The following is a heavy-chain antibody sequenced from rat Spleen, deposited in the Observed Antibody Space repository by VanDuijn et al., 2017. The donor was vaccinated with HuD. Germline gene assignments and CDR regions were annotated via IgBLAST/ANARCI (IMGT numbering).Heavy chain of an antibody. CDR3: ARAGYLRDWYFDF. Sequence: EVQLVESGGGLVQPGRSLKLSCAASGFTFSDYNMAWVRQAPKKGLEWVATISYDGSSTYYRDSVKGRFSFSRDDAKSTLYLQMDSLRSEDTATYHCARAGYLRDWYFDFWGPGAMVTVSS. V-gene: IGHV5-7*01. CDR1: GFTFSDYN. J-gene: IGHJ1*01. CDR2: ISYDGSST. D-gene: IGHD2-2*01.